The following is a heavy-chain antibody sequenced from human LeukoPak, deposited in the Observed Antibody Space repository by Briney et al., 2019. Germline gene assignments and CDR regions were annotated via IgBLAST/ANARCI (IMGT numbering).Heavy chain of an antibody. CDR2: FDPEDGET. CDR1: GYTLTELS. J-gene: IGHJ5*02. V-gene: IGHV1-24*01. D-gene: IGHD2-15*01. CDR3: ARDYCSGGSCYLHGGGFDP. Sequence: ASVKVSCKVSGYTLTELSMHWVRQAPGKGLEWMGGFDPEDGETIYAQKFQGRVTMTEDTSTDTAYMELSSLRSEDTAVYYCARDYCSGGSCYLHGGGFDPWGQGTLVTVSS.